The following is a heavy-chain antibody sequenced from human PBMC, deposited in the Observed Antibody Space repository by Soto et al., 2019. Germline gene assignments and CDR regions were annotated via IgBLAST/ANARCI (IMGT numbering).Heavy chain of an antibody. Sequence: SETLSLTCTVSGGSISSSSYYRGWIRQPPGKGLEWIGSIYYSGSTYYNPSLKSRVTISVDTSKNQFSLKLSSVTAADTAVYYCARRGGYSYGYFDYWGQGTLVTVSS. CDR1: GGSISSSSYY. J-gene: IGHJ4*02. D-gene: IGHD5-18*01. CDR2: IYYSGST. CDR3: ARRGGYSYGYFDY. V-gene: IGHV4-39*01.